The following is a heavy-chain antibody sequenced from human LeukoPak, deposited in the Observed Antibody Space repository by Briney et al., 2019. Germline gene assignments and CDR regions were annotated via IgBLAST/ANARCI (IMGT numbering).Heavy chain of an antibody. CDR3: ARDYSSGWYANMDV. V-gene: IGHV3-21*01. J-gene: IGHJ6*03. Sequence: GGSLRLSCAASRFTFSSYSMNWVRQAPGKGLEWVSSIGSSSSYIYYADSVKGRFTISRDNGKNSLYLQMNSLRAEDTAVYYCARDYSSGWYANMDVWGKGTTVTVSS. CDR2: IGSSSSYI. D-gene: IGHD6-19*01. CDR1: RFTFSSYS.